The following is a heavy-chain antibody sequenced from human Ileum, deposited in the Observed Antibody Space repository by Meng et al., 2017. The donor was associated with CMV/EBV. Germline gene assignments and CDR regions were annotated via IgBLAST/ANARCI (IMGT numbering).Heavy chain of an antibody. CDR1: GDPVTNSG. J-gene: IGHJ4*02. D-gene: IGHD1-26*01. CDR3: ARVQLSGVFDY. CDR2: INTYNDNS. V-gene: IGHV1-18*01. Sequence: QVQLVQTEGEVKKPGASVKVSCKTSGDPVTNSGITWVRQAPGQGLEWMGWINTYNDNSNSAQKFQDRFTMTKDTSTRTAHMELRSLTSDDTAVYYCARVQLSGVFDYWGQGTLVTVSS.